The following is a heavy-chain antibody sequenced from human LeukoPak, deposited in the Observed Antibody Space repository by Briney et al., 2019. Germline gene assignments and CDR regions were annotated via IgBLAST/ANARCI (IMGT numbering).Heavy chain of an antibody. V-gene: IGHV3-7*01. J-gene: IGHJ5*02. CDR2: IKQAGSEK. Sequence: GWSLRLSCVVSVFTFSSHWMTSVRKTPKKRLEWVANIKQAGSEKYYVDSVKGRFTISRDNAKNSMYLQMNSMRAEDTAVYYCARGGNGFDPWGQGTLVTVSS. CDR1: VFTFSSHW. CDR3: ARGGNGFDP. D-gene: IGHD3-10*01.